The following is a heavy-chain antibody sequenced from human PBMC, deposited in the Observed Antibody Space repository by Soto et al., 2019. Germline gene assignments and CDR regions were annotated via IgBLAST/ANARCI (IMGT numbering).Heavy chain of an antibody. J-gene: IGHJ6*03. Sequence: GGSLRLSCAASGFTFSDYYMSWIRQAPGKGLEWVSYISSSGSTIYYADSVKGRFTISRDNAKNSLYLQMNSLRAEDTAVYYCGGATDCTNGVCYDYYYYYMDVWGKGTTVTVSS. CDR3: GGATDCTNGVCYDYYYYYMDV. CDR2: ISSSGSTI. V-gene: IGHV3-11*01. D-gene: IGHD2-8*01. CDR1: GFTFSDYY.